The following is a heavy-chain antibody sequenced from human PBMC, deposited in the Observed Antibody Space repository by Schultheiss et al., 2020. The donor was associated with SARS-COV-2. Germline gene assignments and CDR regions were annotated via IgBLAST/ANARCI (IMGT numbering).Heavy chain of an antibody. CDR2: FYYNGSP. D-gene: IGHD3-22*01. CDR3: ARYYYYDSSGFDY. J-gene: IGHJ4*02. CDR1: DGSISGYF. V-gene: IGHV4-59*01. Sequence: SETLSLTCSISDGSISGYFWSWVRQPPGKGLEWIGYFYYNGSPNYNPSLKSRVTISFDMSKNQFSLKLNSVTAADTAVYYCARYYYYDSSGFDYWGQGTLVTVSS.